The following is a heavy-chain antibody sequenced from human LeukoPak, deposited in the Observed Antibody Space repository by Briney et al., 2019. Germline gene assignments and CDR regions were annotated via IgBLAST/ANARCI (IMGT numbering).Heavy chain of an antibody. CDR1: GFTFRTYW. V-gene: IGHV3-74*01. D-gene: IGHD6-13*01. Sequence: GGSLRLSCTASGFTFRTYWMHWVRQAPGKGLVWVSRINTDGSGTTYADSVKGRFTISRDNAKNTLYLQMNSLRAEDTAVYYCTRDYSSCPDYWGQGTLVTVSS. CDR3: TRDYSSCPDY. J-gene: IGHJ4*02. CDR2: INTDGSGT.